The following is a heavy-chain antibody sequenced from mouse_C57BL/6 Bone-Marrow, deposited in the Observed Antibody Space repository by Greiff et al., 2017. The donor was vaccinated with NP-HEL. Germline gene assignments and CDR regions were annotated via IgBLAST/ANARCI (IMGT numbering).Heavy chain of an antibody. CDR1: EYEFPSHD. D-gene: IGHD3-3*01. CDR2: INSDGGRP. J-gene: IGHJ4*01. Sequence: EVMLVESGGGLVQPGESLKLSCESNEYEFPSHDMSWVRKTPEKRLELVAAINSDGGRPYYPDTMERRFIISRDNTKKTLYLQMSSLRSEDTALYYCERLGTYAMDYWGQGTSVTVSS. CDR3: ERLGTYAMDY. V-gene: IGHV5-2*01.